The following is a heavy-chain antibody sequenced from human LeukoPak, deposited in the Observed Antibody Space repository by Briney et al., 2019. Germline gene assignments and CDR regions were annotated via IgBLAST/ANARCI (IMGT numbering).Heavy chain of an antibody. V-gene: IGHV1-69*01. CDR3: ARVGYCSSTSCYYYYYGMDA. CDR1: GGTFSSYA. Sequence: GASVKVSCKASGGTFSSYAISWVRQAPGQGLEWMGGIIPIFGTANYAQKFQGRVTITADESTSTAYMELSSLRSEDTAVYYCARVGYCSSTSCYYYYYGMDAWGKGTTVTVSS. D-gene: IGHD2-2*01. J-gene: IGHJ6*04. CDR2: IIPIFGTA.